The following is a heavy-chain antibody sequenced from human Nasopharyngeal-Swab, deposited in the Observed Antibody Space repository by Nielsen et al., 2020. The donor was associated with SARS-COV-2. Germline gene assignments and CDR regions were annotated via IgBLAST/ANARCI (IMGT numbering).Heavy chain of an antibody. CDR3: ARDKGGNSPPYYFDY. J-gene: IGHJ4*02. V-gene: IGHV3-53*01. CDR2: IYSGGST. Sequence: VRQAPGKGLEWVSVIYSGGSTYYADSVKGRFTISRDNSKNTLYLQMNSLRAEDTAVYCCARDKGGNSPPYYFDYWGQGTLVTVPS. D-gene: IGHD4-23*01.